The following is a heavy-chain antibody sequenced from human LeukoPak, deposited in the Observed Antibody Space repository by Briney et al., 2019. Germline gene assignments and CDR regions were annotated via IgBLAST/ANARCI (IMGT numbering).Heavy chain of an antibody. Sequence: SETLSLTCPVYAVSISSSNSYWGWLRQPPGKGLDRIGSIYYSGNTYYNASLKSQVSISIDTSKNQFSLKVTSVTAADTAVYYCARLILWFGESPTDYWGQGTLVTVSS. D-gene: IGHD3-10*01. CDR1: AVSISSSNSY. CDR3: ARLILWFGESPTDY. V-gene: IGHV4-39*01. J-gene: IGHJ4*02. CDR2: IYYSGNT.